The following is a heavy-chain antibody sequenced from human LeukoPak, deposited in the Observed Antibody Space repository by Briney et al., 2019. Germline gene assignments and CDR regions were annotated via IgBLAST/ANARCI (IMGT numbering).Heavy chain of an antibody. J-gene: IGHJ4*02. CDR2: IYPDDPDT. CDR3: ARHNFDVSDYYRFDY. V-gene: IGHV5-51*01. Sequence: GESLKISCKGSGYSFNKYWIGWVRQMPGKGLEWMGIIYPDDPDTRYSPSFQGQVIISADKSINTAYLQWSSLRASDTAMYYCARHNFDVSDYYRFDYWGQGTLVTVSS. CDR1: GYSFNKYW. D-gene: IGHD3-22*01.